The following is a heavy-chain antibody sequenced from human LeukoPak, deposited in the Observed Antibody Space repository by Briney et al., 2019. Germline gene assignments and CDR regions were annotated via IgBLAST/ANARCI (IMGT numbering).Heavy chain of an antibody. D-gene: IGHD2-15*01. CDR2: TNHSGST. Sequence: SETLSLTCAVYGGSFSGYYWSWIRQPPGKGLEWIGETNHSGSTNYNPSLKSRVTISVDTSKNQSSLKLSSVTAADTAVYYCARGGYRPFDYWGQGTLVTVSS. CDR3: ARGGYRPFDY. CDR1: GGSFSGYY. J-gene: IGHJ4*02. V-gene: IGHV4-34*01.